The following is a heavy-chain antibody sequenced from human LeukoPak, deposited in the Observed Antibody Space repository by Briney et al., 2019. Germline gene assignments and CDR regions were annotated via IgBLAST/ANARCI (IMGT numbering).Heavy chain of an antibody. CDR3: ARGTMFPYYFDY. CDR2: ISSSSSYI. V-gene: IGHV3-21*01. D-gene: IGHD3-10*02. CDR1: GFKFSSYS. Sequence: PGGSLRLSCAASGFKFSSYSMKWVRQAPGKGLEWVSFISSSSSYIYYADSLKGRFTISRDNAKNSLYLQMSSLRAEDTAVYYCARGTMFPYYFDYWGQGTLVTVSS. J-gene: IGHJ4*02.